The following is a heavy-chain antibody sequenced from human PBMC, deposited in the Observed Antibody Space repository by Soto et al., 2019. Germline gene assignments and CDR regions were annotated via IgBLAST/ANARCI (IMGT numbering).Heavy chain of an antibody. CDR1: GVTFSSYA. Sequence: SVKVSCKASGVTFSSYAISWVRQAPGQGLEWMGGIIPIFGTANYAQKFQGRVTITADESTSTAYMELSSLRSEDTAVYYCARVGATLGHAFDIWGQGTMVTVSS. CDR2: IIPIFGTA. CDR3: ARVGATLGHAFDI. D-gene: IGHD1-26*01. V-gene: IGHV1-69*13. J-gene: IGHJ3*02.